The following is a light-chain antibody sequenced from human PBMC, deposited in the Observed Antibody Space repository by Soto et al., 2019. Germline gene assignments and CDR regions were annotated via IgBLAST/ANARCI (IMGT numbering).Light chain of an antibody. CDR3: CSCAGSSTSWV. J-gene: IGLJ3*02. CDR2: EDS. Sequence: QSALTQPASVSGSPGQSITIYCTGTSSDAGNYNFVSWYQQHPGKAPKVIIYEDSTRPSGVSNRISGSKSGNTASLTISGLQAEDEADYYCCSCAGSSTSWVFGGGTKLTVL. V-gene: IGLV2-23*01. CDR1: SSDAGNYNF.